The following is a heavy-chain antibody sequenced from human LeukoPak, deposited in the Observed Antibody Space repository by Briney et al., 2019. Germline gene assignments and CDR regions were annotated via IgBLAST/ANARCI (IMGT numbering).Heavy chain of an antibody. CDR3: ARTSRGVGFLVDP. CDR2: VSPATGET. J-gene: IGHJ5*02. D-gene: IGHD2-15*01. CDR1: GYSFTNYD. V-gene: IGHV1-8*02. Sequence: GSVKVSCKASGYSFTNYDINWMRQASGQGLEWLGWVSPATGETGYAEKFQGRITMTSDTSISTAYMELSSLRSEDTAVYYCARTSRGVGFLVDPWGQGTLVTVSS.